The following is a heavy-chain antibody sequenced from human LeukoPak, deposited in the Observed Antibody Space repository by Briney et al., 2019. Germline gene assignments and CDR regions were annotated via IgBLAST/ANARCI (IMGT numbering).Heavy chain of an antibody. CDR1: GFTFSSYA. J-gene: IGHJ6*03. Sequence: GGSLRLSCAVSGFTFSSYAMSWVRQPPGKGLEWVSAISASGGSTYYADSVKGRFTISRDNSKNTLYLQVNSLRAQDTAGYYCAKGRRAGAPVSAYYYYYYMDVWGKGTTVTVSS. D-gene: IGHD1-26*01. V-gene: IGHV3-23*01. CDR2: ISASGGST. CDR3: AKGRRAGAPVSAYYYYYYMDV.